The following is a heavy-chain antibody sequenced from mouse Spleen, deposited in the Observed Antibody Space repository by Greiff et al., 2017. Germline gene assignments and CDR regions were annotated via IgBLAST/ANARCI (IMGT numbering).Heavy chain of an antibody. CDR3: ARRPWICYDYGFDY. D-gene: IGHD2-4*01. CDR1: GFTFSDYG. V-gene: IGHV5-17*01. CDR2: ISSDSTSI. Sequence: EVKLVESGGGLVKPGGSLKLSCAASGFTFSDYGMHWVRQAPEMGLEWVAYISSDSTSIYYADTVKGRFTISRDNAKYTLFLQMTSLRSEDTAMYYCARRPWICYDYGFDYWGQGTTLTVSS. J-gene: IGHJ2*01.